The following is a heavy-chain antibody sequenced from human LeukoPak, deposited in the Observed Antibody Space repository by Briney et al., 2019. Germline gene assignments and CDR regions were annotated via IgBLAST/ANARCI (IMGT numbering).Heavy chain of an antibody. CDR3: ARDSAYDFWSGSPDY. V-gene: IGHV3-30*04. D-gene: IGHD3-3*01. J-gene: IGHJ4*02. Sequence: GGSLRLSCAASGFTFSSYAMHWVRQAPGKGLEWVAVISYDGSNKYYADSAKGRFTISRDNSKNTLYLQMNSLRAEDTAVYYCARDSAYDFWSGSPDYWGQGTLVTVSS. CDR1: GFTFSSYA. CDR2: ISYDGSNK.